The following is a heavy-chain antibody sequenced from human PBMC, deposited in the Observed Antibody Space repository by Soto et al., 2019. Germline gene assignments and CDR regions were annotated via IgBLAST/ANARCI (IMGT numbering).Heavy chain of an antibody. D-gene: IGHD3-3*01. CDR1: GYSFTSYW. CDR2: IYPGDSDT. J-gene: IGHJ5*02. CDR3: ARAPPPRITIFGVVPECWFDP. Sequence: GESLKISCKGSGYSFTSYWIGWVRQMPGKGLEWMGIIYPGDSDTRYSPSFQGQVTISADKSISTAYLQWSSLKASDTAMYYCARAPPPRITIFGVVPECWFDPWGQGTLVTVSS. V-gene: IGHV5-51*01.